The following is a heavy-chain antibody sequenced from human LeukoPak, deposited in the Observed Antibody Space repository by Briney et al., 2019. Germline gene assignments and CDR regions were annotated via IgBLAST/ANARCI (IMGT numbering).Heavy chain of an antibody. D-gene: IGHD6-13*01. CDR3: ARVSSAAAARYYFDY. Sequence: ASVKVSCKASGYTFTGYYMHWVRQAPGQGLEWMGWINPNSGGTNYAQKFQGRVTMTRDTSISTAYMELSRLRSDDTAVYYCARVSSAAAARYYFDYWGQGTLVTVSS. V-gene: IGHV1-2*02. CDR2: INPNSGGT. CDR1: GYTFTGYY. J-gene: IGHJ4*02.